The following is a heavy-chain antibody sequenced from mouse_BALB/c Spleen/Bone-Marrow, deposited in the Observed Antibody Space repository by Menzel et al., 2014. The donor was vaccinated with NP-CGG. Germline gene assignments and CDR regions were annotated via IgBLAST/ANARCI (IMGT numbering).Heavy chain of an antibody. J-gene: IGHJ1*01. CDR1: RFDFSRYW. Sequence: EVKLQESGGGLVQPGGSLRLSCAASRFDFSRYWMSWVRQAPGKGLEWIGEINPDSSTINYTPSLKDKFIISRDNAKNTLYLQMSKVRSEDAALYYCARLSYYGNLFFWGAGTSVTVSS. CDR2: INPDSSTI. CDR3: ARLSYYGNLFF. D-gene: IGHD1-1*01. V-gene: IGHV4-1*02.